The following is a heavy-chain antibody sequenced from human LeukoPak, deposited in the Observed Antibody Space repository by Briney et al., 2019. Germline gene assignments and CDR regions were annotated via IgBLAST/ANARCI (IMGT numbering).Heavy chain of an antibody. Sequence: GGSLRLSCAASGFTFSSYAMHWVRQAPGKGLEWVAVISYDGSNKYYADSVKGRFTISRDNSKNTLYLQMNSLRAEDTAVYYCARDPYCSSTSCYHYFDYRGQGTLVTVSS. V-gene: IGHV3-30-3*01. J-gene: IGHJ4*02. CDR1: GFTFSSYA. CDR3: ARDPYCSSTSCYHYFDY. D-gene: IGHD2-2*01. CDR2: ISYDGSNK.